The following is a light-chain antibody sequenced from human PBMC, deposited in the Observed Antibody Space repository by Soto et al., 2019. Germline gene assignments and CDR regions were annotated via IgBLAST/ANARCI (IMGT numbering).Light chain of an antibody. CDR1: QSVSSN. CDR3: QQYNNWTYT. CDR2: GTS. V-gene: IGKV3-15*01. J-gene: IGKJ2*01. Sequence: EVVMTQSQATLSVSQRERAALSCRASQSVSSNFAWYQQKPGQAPRLLIYGTSTRSDGVPARFGGSGSGTGFMLTISSLQSEDFAVYYGQQYNNWTYTFGQGTKLEIK.